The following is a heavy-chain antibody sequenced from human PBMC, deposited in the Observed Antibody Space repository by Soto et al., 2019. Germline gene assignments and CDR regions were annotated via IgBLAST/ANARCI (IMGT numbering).Heavy chain of an antibody. V-gene: IGHV1-8*01. Sequence: ASVKVSCKASGYTFTSYDINWVRQATGQGLEWMGWMNPNSGNTGYAQKFQGRVTMTRKTSISTAYMELSSLRSEDTAVYYCARGKDFWSGYSPYYYMDVWGKGTTVTVSS. CDR1: GYTFTSYD. D-gene: IGHD3-3*01. CDR3: ARGKDFWSGYSPYYYMDV. CDR2: MNPNSGNT. J-gene: IGHJ6*03.